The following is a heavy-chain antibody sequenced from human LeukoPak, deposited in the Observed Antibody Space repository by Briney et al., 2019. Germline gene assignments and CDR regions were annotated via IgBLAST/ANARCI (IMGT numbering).Heavy chain of an antibody. CDR2: ISGSGGGT. J-gene: IGHJ4*02. V-gene: IGHV3-23*01. CDR3: AKDLGRYRNNYFDY. Sequence: GGSLRLSCAASGFTFSSYAMTWVRQAPGEGLEWVSTISGSGGGTYYADSVKGRFTISRDDSKNTLYLQMNSLRAEDTAVYYCAKDLGRYRNNYFDYWGQGTLVTVSS. CDR1: GFTFSSYA. D-gene: IGHD1-26*01.